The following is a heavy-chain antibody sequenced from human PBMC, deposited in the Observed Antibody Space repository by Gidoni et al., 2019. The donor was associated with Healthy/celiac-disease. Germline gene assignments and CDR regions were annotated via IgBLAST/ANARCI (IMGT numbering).Heavy chain of an antibody. V-gene: IGHV4-39*01. Sequence: QLQLQESGPGLVKPSEPLSLTCTVSGGSLRRSSFYWGWIRQPPGKGLEWIGSIYYSGSTYYNPSLKSRVTISVDTSKNQFSLKLSSVTAADTAVYYCASVRCGGDCYSGRDWYFDLWGRGTLVTVSS. D-gene: IGHD2-21*02. J-gene: IGHJ2*01. CDR3: ASVRCGGDCYSGRDWYFDL. CDR1: GGSLRRSSFY. CDR2: IYYSGST.